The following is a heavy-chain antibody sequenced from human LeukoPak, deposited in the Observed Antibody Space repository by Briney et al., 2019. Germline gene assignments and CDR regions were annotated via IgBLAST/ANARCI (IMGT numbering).Heavy chain of an antibody. CDR1: GYSISSGYY. D-gene: IGHD6-13*01. V-gene: IGHV4-38-2*02. J-gene: IGHJ4*02. CDR2: IYYSGST. CDR3: ARDGGAAGADY. Sequence: PSETLSLTCSVSGYSISSGYYWGWIRQPPGKGLEWIGYIYYSGSTYYNPSLKSRVTISVDTSKNQFSLKLSSVTAADTAVYYCARDGGAAGADYWGQGTLVTVSS.